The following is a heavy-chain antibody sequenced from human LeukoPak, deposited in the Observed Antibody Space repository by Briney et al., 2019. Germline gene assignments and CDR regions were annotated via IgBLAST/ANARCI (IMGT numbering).Heavy chain of an antibody. Sequence: SETLSLTCTVSGGSISSYYWSWIRQPPGKGLEWIGYIYYSGSTDYNPSLKSRVTISVDTSKNQFSLKLSSVTAADTAVYYCARGTVTTWAWFDPWGQGTLVTVSS. V-gene: IGHV4-59*01. J-gene: IGHJ5*02. CDR3: ARGTVTTWAWFDP. CDR2: IYYSGST. CDR1: GGSISSYY. D-gene: IGHD4-11*01.